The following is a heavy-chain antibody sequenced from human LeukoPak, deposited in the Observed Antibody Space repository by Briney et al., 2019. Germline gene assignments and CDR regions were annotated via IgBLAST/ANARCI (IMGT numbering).Heavy chain of an antibody. V-gene: IGHV3-53*01. CDR2: IYRGDST. CDR1: GFTVSSNSNY. J-gene: IGHJ4*02. D-gene: IGHD3-22*01. Sequence: GGSLRLSCAASGFTVSSNSNYMSWVRQAPGEGLEWVSSIYRGDSTYYADSVKGRFTFSRDISKNTLYLQMDSLRAEDTAVYYCARDGPGNYDTSSFDLWGQGILVTVSS. CDR3: ARDGPGNYDTSSFDL.